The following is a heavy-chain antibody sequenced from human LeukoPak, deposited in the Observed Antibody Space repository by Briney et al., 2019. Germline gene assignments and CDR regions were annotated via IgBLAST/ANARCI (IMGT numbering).Heavy chain of an antibody. D-gene: IGHD6-13*01. CDR3: ARSAAADPYYFDY. Sequence: SETLSLTRTVSGGSISSYYWSWIRQPPGKGLEWIGYIYYSGSTNYNPSLKSRVTISVDTSKNQFSLKLSSVTAADTAVYYCARSAAADPYYFDYWGQGTLVTVSS. CDR1: GGSISSYY. CDR2: IYYSGST. V-gene: IGHV4-59*08. J-gene: IGHJ4*02.